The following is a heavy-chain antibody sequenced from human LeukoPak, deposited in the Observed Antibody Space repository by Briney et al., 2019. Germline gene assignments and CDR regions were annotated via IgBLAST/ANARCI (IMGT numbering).Heavy chain of an antibody. CDR3: ARDHLAPYSGSYLSPDAFDI. D-gene: IGHD1-26*01. Sequence: ASVKVSCKASGYTFTGYYMHWVRQAPGQGLEWMGRINPNSGGTNYAQKFQGRVTMTRDTSISTAYMELSRLRSDDTAVYYCARDHLAPYSGSYLSPDAFDIWGQGTMVTVSS. J-gene: IGHJ3*02. CDR1: GYTFTGYY. CDR2: INPNSGGT. V-gene: IGHV1-2*06.